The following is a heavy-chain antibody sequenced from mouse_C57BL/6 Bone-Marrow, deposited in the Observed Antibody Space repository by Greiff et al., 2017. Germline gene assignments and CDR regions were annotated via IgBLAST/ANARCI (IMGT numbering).Heavy chain of an antibody. Sequence: EVQRVESGGGLVKPGGSLKLSCAASGFTFSSYAMSWVRQTPEKRLEWVATISDGGSYTYYPDNVKGRFTISRDNAKNNLYLQMSHLKSEDTAMYYCARGIYYWYFDVWGTGTTVTVPS. J-gene: IGHJ1*03. CDR2: ISDGGSYT. CDR1: GFTFSSYA. V-gene: IGHV5-4*01. CDR3: ARGIYYWYFDV. D-gene: IGHD1-1*01.